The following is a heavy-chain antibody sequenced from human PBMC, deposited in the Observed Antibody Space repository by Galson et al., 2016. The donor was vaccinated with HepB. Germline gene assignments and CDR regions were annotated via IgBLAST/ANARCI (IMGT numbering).Heavy chain of an antibody. J-gene: IGHJ2*01. D-gene: IGHD5-18*01. CDR2: ISASGGST. CDR3: ARDPAAMVPYWYFDL. Sequence: SLRLSCAASGFTFNNYAMIWVRQAPGKGLEWVSTISASGGSTYYADSVKGRFTISRDNSKHTVYLQMNSLRVEDTAVYYCARDPAAMVPYWYFDLWGRGTLVTVSS. CDR1: GFTFNNYA. V-gene: IGHV3-23*01.